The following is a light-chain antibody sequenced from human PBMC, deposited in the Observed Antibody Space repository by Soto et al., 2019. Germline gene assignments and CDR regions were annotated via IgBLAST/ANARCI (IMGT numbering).Light chain of an antibody. CDR3: QHYGNSPLYA. J-gene: IGKJ2*01. V-gene: IGKV3-20*01. CDR1: QSVSSSY. CDR2: GVS. Sequence: EMVLTQSPGTLSLSPGERVTLSCRASQSVSSSYLAWYQQKLGQAPRLVIYGVSSRAAGIPDRFSGSGSGTDFTLTISRLEPEDFAVYYCQHYGNSPLYAFGQGTKLEI.